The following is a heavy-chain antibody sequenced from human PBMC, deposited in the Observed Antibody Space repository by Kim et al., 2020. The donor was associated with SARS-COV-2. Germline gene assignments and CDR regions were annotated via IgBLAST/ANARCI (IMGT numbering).Heavy chain of an antibody. J-gene: IGHJ4*02. CDR2: ISSNGGST. CDR3: VKEPYDSSGYYTYYFDY. CDR1: GFTFSSYA. Sequence: GGSLRLSCSASGFTFSSYAMHWVRQAPGKGLEYVSAISSNGGSTYYADSVKGRFTISRDNSKNTLYLQMSSLRAEDTAVYYCVKEPYDSSGYYTYYFDYWGQGTLVTVSS. D-gene: IGHD3-22*01. V-gene: IGHV3-64D*09.